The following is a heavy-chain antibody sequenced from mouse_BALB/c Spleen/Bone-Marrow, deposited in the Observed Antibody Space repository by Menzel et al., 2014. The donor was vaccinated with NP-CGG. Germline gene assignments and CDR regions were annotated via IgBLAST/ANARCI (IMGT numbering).Heavy chain of an antibody. CDR2: IYPGDGNT. Sequence: QVQLQQPGPEVVKPGASVKISCKASGYAFSNSWMNWVKQRPGQGLEWIGRIYPGDGNTNYNGKFKGKATLTADKSSSTVYMQLTSLTSVDSAVYFCARWRDVYFDVSRAATTVPVSS. J-gene: IGHJ1*01. CDR3: ARWRDVYFDV. V-gene: IGHV1-82*01. CDR1: GYAFSNSW. D-gene: IGHD3-3*01.